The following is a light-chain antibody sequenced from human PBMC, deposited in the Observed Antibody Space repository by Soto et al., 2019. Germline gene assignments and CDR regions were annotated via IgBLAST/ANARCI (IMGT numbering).Light chain of an antibody. CDR2: AAS. Sequence: DIQLTQSPSSLSASVGDRVTITCRASQSISTHLNWYQKKPGKAPKLLIYAASSLQSGVPPRFSGSGSGTEITLTISTLQPEDAATYYCQQSYSSPLTFGHGTRLEIK. CDR3: QQSYSSPLT. CDR1: QSISTH. V-gene: IGKV1-39*01. J-gene: IGKJ5*01.